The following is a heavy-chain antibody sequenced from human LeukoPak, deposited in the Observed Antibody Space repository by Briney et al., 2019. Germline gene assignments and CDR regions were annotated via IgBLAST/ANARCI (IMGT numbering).Heavy chain of an antibody. CDR1: GYTFTGYY. CDR3: AREGPVAVAGLDY. D-gene: IGHD6-19*01. Sequence: ASVKVSFKASGYTFTGYYVHWVRQAPGQGLEWVGWISAYNGNTNYAQNLQDRVTMTTDTSTSAAYMELRSLISDDTAVYYCAREGPVAVAGLDYWGQGTLVTVSS. CDR2: ISAYNGNT. V-gene: IGHV1-18*04. J-gene: IGHJ4*02.